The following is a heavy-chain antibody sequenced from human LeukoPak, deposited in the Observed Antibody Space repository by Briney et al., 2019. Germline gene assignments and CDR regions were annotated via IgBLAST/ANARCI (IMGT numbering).Heavy chain of an antibody. J-gene: IGHJ4*02. CDR1: GFTVSSNY. V-gene: IGHV3-53*01. Sequence: PGGSLRLSCAASGFTVSSNYMSWVRQAPGKGLEWVSVIYSGGSTNYADSVKGRFTISRDNSKNTLFLQMNSLRAEDTAVYYCARDIAAAGWNYWGQGTLVTVSS. D-gene: IGHD6-13*01. CDR2: IYSGGST. CDR3: ARDIAAAGWNY.